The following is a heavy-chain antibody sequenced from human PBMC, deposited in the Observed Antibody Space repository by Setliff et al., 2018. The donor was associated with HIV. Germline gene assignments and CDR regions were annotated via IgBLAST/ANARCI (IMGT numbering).Heavy chain of an antibody. CDR3: ARDVTLITHDALDL. CDR1: GASISSHY. D-gene: IGHD3-10*01. CDR2: VYYSGTT. J-gene: IGHJ3*01. Sequence: PSETLSLTCSVSGASISSHYWSWIRQSPGKGLEWIGHVYYSGTTKYSPSLQSRVTMSVDTSKNQVSLRLRSLSAADTAVYYCARDVTLITHDALDLWGQGTMVT. V-gene: IGHV4-59*11.